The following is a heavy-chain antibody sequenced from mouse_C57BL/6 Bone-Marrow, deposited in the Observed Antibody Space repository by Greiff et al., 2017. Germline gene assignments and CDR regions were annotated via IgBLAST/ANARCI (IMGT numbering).Heavy chain of an antibody. CDR3: ARDTTLNFDY. V-gene: IGHV5-16*01. Sequence: EVQVVESEGGLVQPGSSMKLSCTASGFTFSDYYMAWVRQVPEKGLEWVANISYDGSSTYYLDSLKSRFIISRDNAKNILYLQMSSLKSEDTATYYCARDTTLNFDYWGQGTTLTVSS. CDR2: ISYDGSST. D-gene: IGHD2-4*01. CDR1: GFTFSDYY. J-gene: IGHJ2*01.